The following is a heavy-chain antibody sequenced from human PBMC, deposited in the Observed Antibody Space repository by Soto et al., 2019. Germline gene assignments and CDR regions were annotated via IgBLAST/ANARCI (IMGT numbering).Heavy chain of an antibody. J-gene: IGHJ4*02. Sequence: ASVKVSCKASGFTFINYYMHWVRQAPGQGLEWMGKIDPSGGSTTYAQNFQARLTMTRDTSTRTVYMELSSLRSEDTAVYYCTRSAVAGLWGQGTLVTV. CDR2: IDPSGGST. CDR3: TRSAVAGL. CDR1: GFTFINYY. V-gene: IGHV1-46*03. D-gene: IGHD6-19*01.